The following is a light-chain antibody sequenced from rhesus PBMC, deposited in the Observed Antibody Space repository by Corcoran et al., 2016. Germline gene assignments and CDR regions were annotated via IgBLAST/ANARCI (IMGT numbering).Light chain of an antibody. V-gene: IGLV1S4*01. CDR2: YTN. CDR3: AAWDDSLSSGF. CDR1: TSNIGNNH. J-gene: IGLJ2*01. Sequence: QSVLTQPPSASGAPGQSVTISCAGSTSNIGNNHVYWYQQLPGTAPQLLIYYTNQRPSGVPDRFSGSKSGTSASLAITGLRSEDEADYYCAAWDDSLSSGFFGGGTRLTVL.